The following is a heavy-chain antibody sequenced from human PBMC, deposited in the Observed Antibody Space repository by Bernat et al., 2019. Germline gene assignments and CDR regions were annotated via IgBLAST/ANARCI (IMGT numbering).Heavy chain of an antibody. CDR1: GYSFTSYW. V-gene: IGHV5-51*01. J-gene: IGHJ6*03. CDR3: ARHGRAWDTIFGVVNTYYYYYYMDV. Sequence: EVQLVQSGAEVKKPGESLKISCKGSGYSFTSYWIGWVRQMPGKGLEWMGIIYPGDSDTRYSPSFQGQVTISADKSISTAYLQWSSLKASDTAMYYCARHGRAWDTIFGVVNTYYYYYYMDVWGKGTTVTVSS. CDR2: IYPGDSDT. D-gene: IGHD3-3*01.